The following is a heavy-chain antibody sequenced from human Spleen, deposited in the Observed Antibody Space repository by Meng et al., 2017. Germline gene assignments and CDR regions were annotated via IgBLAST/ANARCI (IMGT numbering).Heavy chain of an antibody. V-gene: IGHV4-34*01. D-gene: IGHD1-7*01. CDR1: GGSFSGYY. J-gene: IGHJ4*02. Sequence: QWQLQQWGPGLLRPSGTRSLTCAVYGGSFSGYYWSWIRQPPGKGLEWIGEINHSGSTNYNPSLKSRVTISVDTSKNQFSLKLSSVTAADTAVYYCARVRALATTYFDYWGQGTLVTVPS. CDR3: ARVRALATTYFDY. CDR2: INHSGST.